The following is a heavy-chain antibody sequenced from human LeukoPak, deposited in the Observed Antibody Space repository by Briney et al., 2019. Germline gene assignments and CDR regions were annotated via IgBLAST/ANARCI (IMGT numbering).Heavy chain of an antibody. D-gene: IGHD3-22*01. J-gene: IGHJ4*02. Sequence: GGSLRLSCAASGFTFSSYSMNWVRQAPGKGLEWVSSISSSSSYIYYADSVKGRFTISRDNAKNSLYLQMNSLRAEDTAVYYCARGRHYYDSSGYLDYFDYWGQGTLVTVPS. CDR2: ISSSSSYI. CDR1: GFTFSSYS. V-gene: IGHV3-21*01. CDR3: ARGRHYYDSSGYLDYFDY.